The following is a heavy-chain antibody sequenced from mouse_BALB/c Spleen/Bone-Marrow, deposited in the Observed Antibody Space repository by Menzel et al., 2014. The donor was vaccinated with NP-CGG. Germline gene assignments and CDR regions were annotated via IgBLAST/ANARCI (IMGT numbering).Heavy chain of an antibody. V-gene: IGHV5-12-1*01. CDR1: GFAFSSYD. CDR3: ARQILRGFAY. Sequence: EVKVVESGGGLEKPGGSLKLSCAASGFAFSSYDMSWVRQTPEKRLEWVAYISSGGGSTYYSDTVKGRFTISRDNAKNTLYLQMSSLKSEDTAMYYCARQILRGFAYWGQGTLVTVSA. D-gene: IGHD1-1*01. CDR2: ISSGGGST. J-gene: IGHJ3*01.